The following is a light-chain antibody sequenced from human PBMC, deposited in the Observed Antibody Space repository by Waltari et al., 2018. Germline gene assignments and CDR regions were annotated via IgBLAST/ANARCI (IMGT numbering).Light chain of an antibody. CDR3: QQYDDYPFT. CDR1: QGINNY. Sequence: IQMTQSPSSLSASLGERVTINCRASQGINNYLAWFQQKPGKAPKPLIYFASNLQNGVPSRFSGTGSGTDFTLTISSLQADDFATYFCQQYDDYPFTFGQGTRLEIK. V-gene: IGKV1-16*01. CDR2: FAS. J-gene: IGKJ2*01.